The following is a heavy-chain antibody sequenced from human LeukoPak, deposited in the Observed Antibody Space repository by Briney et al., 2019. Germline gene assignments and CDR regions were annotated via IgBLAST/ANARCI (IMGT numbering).Heavy chain of an antibody. D-gene: IGHD3-10*01. CDR1: GFTFSSYT. CDR3: ARQVEGDYYGSGSYSYYFDY. CDR2: INWNGGST. J-gene: IGHJ4*02. V-gene: IGHV3-20*04. Sequence: GGSLRLSCAASGFTFSSYTMNWVRQAPGKGLEWVSGINWNGGSTGYADSVKGRFTISRDNAKNSLYLQMNSLRAEDTALYYCARQVEGDYYGSGSYSYYFDYWGQGTLVTVSS.